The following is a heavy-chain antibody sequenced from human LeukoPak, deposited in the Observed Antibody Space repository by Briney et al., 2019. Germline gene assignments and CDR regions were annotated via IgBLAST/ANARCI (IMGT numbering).Heavy chain of an antibody. Sequence: GGSLRLSCTASGFTFTSHSLNWVRQAPGQGLEWVAVISYDGSYKYYADSVKGRFTISRDNSKNTLYLQMNSLRAEDTAVYYCARSYSGSYQGEGEGDGFDYWGQGTLVTVPS. CDR3: ARSYSGSYQGEGEGDGFDY. V-gene: IGHV3-30*03. CDR1: GFTFTSHS. J-gene: IGHJ4*02. CDR2: ISYDGSYK. D-gene: IGHD1-26*01.